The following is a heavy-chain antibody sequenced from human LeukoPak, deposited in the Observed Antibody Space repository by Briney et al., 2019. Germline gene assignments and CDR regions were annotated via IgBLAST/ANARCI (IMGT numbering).Heavy chain of an antibody. D-gene: IGHD3-10*01. V-gene: IGHV3-30*18. CDR2: ISYDGSNK. CDR3: AKGWSFGGTMVRGVIINNYFDY. J-gene: IGHJ4*02. CDR1: GFTFSSYG. Sequence: GGSLGLSCAASGFTFSSYGMHWVRQAPGKGLEWVAVISYDGSNKYYADSVKGRFTISRDNSKNTLYLQMNSLRAEDTAVYYCAKGWSFGGTMVRGVIINNYFDYWGQGTLVTVSS.